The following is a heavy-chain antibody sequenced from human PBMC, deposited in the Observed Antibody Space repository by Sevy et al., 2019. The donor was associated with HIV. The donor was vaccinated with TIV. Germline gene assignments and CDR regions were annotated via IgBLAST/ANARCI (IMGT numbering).Heavy chain of an antibody. V-gene: IGHV4-59*01. CDR2: IYYTGST. CDR1: GGSISSNY. D-gene: IGHD5-18*01. J-gene: IGHJ4*02. Sequence: SETLSLTCTVSGGSISSNYWSWIRQPPGKGLEWIGYIYYTGSTNYNPSLNSRVTISIDTSKNQFSLKLSSVTAADTAVYYCARGQYSYGYWREFDYWGQGSLVTVSS. CDR3: ARGQYSYGYWREFDY.